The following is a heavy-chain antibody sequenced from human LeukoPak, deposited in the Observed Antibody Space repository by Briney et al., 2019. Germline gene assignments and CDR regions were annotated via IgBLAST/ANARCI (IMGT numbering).Heavy chain of an antibody. CDR2: ISVSGGST. CDR3: AKGIKWELPFDY. J-gene: IGHJ4*02. Sequence: GGSLRLSCAASGFTFSNYAMSWVRQAPGKGLEWVSAISVSGGSTYYADSVKGRFTISRDGSKNTLYLQMNTLRAEDTALYYCAKGIKWELPFDYWGQGTLVTVSS. D-gene: IGHD1-26*01. V-gene: IGHV3-23*01. CDR1: GFTFSNYA.